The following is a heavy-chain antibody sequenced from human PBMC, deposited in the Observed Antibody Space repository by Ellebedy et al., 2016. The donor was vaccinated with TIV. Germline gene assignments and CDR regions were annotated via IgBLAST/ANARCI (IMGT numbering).Heavy chain of an antibody. D-gene: IGHD1-26*01. J-gene: IGHJ4*02. CDR3: ARDQDGVGPTSDY. CDR2: IGGSGSPI. Sequence: GESLKISXVASGFSFSDYHMSWIRQVPGRGPEWLCYIGGSGSPIHYADSVRGRFTVSRDNAKNTLYLQMNNLRADDTAVYYCARDQDGVGPTSDYWGQGTLVTVSS. CDR1: GFSFSDYH. V-gene: IGHV3-11*04.